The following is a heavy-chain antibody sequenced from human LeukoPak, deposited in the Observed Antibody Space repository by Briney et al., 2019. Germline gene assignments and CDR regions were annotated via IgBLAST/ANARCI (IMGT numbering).Heavy chain of an antibody. CDR3: AKGSHFDS. CDR2: ISASGDIT. D-gene: IGHD3-10*01. V-gene: IGHV3-23*01. J-gene: IGHJ4*02. Sequence: PGGSLRLSCAASGSTFSNYAMSWVRRAPGKGLEWVSSISASGDITYYADSVKGRFTISRDNSKNTLHLQMNSLRAEDTAIFYCAKGSHFDSWGQGTLVTVSS. CDR1: GSTFSNYA.